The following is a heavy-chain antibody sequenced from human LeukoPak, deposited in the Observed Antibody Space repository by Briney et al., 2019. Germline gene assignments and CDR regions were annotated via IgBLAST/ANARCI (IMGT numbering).Heavy chain of an antibody. CDR1: GLTFSNYA. CDR3: AKGGHYSFFDS. D-gene: IGHD3-10*01. Sequence: GGSLRLSCAASGLTFSNYAMSWVRQAPGKGLEWVSTVSGKGDETFYADSVKGLFTLSRDNSKNTLYLQMNSLRAEDTAVYYCAKGGHYSFFDSWGQGTLVTVSS. J-gene: IGHJ5*01. V-gene: IGHV3-23*01. CDR2: VSGKGDET.